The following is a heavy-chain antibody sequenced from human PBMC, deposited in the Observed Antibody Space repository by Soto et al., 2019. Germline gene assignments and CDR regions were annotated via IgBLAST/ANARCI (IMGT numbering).Heavy chain of an antibody. Sequence: PGESLKISCKGSGYTFTNSWIGWVRQMPGKGLEWMGIIYPGDSNIRYSPSFQGQVTISADMSTSTAYLQWSSLKASDTAMYYCARHAYCASNTSDYYYGLDVWGQGTTVTVSS. CDR2: IYPGDSNI. CDR3: ARHAYCASNTSDYYYGLDV. CDR1: GYTFTNSW. D-gene: IGHD2-2*01. J-gene: IGHJ6*02. V-gene: IGHV5-51*01.